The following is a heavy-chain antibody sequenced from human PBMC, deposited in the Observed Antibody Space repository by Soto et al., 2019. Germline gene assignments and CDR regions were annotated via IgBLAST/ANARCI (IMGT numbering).Heavy chain of an antibody. CDR2: IYYSGSS. CDR3: VRDQGGPFDY. CDR1: GASFSTYY. Sequence: QVQLQESGPGLVKPSETLSLTCTVSGASFSTYYWSWIRQAPGKGLEWIGYIYYSGSSNYNPSLKSRVTMSLDTSKQQLSLKLSSVTAADTAVYYCVRDQGGPFDYWGQGTLVTVS. V-gene: IGHV4-59*01. J-gene: IGHJ4*02. D-gene: IGHD3-16*01.